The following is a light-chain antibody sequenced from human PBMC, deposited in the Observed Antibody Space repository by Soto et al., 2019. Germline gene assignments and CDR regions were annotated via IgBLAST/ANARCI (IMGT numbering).Light chain of an antibody. CDR1: QSLLLSDGRTF. J-gene: IGKJ1*01. CDR2: EGS. CDR3: MQSRQVPWT. V-gene: IGKV2D-29*01. Sequence: DIVMTQTPLSLSVTPGQPASISCKSSQSLLLSDGRTFLYWYLQKAGQPPHLLIYEGSKRFSGVPDRFSGSGSGTDFTLKISRVEAEDVGVYYCMQSRQVPWTFGQGTKVEIK.